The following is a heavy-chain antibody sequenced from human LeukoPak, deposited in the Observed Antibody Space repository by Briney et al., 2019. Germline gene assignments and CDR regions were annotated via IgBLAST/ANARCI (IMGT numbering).Heavy chain of an antibody. CDR2: IRKDGNEI. D-gene: IGHD2-21*01. Sequence: GGSLRLSCAASGFTISNSWMTWVRRAPGRGREGVANIRKDGNEIYYVDSVRGRFTISRDNAKNSLYLQMNSLTAEDTALYYCAIHGDDWNDFDYWGQGTLVTVSS. CDR3: AIHGDDWNDFDY. V-gene: IGHV3-7*01. J-gene: IGHJ4*02. CDR1: GFTISNSW.